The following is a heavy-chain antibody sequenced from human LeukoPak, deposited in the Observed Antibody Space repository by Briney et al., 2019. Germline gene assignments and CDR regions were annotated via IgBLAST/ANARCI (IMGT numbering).Heavy chain of an antibody. CDR1: GFTFSSYA. V-gene: IGHV3-30-3*01. D-gene: IGHD6-13*01. CDR2: ISYDGSNK. J-gene: IGHJ4*02. Sequence: PGRSLRLSCAASGFTFSSYAMHWVRQAPGKGLEWVAVISYDGSNKYNADSVKGRFTISRDNSKNTLYLQMNSLRAEDTAVYYCARDYSYSSSWVDYWGQGTLVTVSS. CDR3: ARDYSYSSSWVDY.